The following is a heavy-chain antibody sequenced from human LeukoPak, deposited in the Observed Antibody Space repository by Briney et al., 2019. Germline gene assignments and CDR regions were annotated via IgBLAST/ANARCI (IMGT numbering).Heavy chain of an antibody. CDR2: INVYNGNT. J-gene: IGHJ5*02. D-gene: IGHD6-13*01. V-gene: IGHV1-18*01. Sequence: ASVKVSCKASGYSFSSNDISWVRQAPGQGLEWLGWINVYNGNTNYAQKLQGRVTMTTDTSTSTAYMELRSLRSDDTAVYYCARDPSIAAAGTGWFDPWGQGTLVTVSS. CDR1: GYSFSSND. CDR3: ARDPSIAAAGTGWFDP.